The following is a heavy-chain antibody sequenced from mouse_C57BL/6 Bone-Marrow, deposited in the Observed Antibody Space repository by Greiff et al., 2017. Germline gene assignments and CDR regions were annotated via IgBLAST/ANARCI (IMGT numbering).Heavy chain of an antibody. J-gene: IGHJ2*01. V-gene: IGHV5-6*02. CDR2: ISSGGSYT. D-gene: IGHD4-1*02. CDR1: GFTFSSYG. Sequence: DVMLVESGGDLVKPGGSLKLSCAASGFTFSSYGMSWVRQTPDKRLEWVATISSGGSYTHYPDSVKGRFTISRDNAKNTLYLQMSSLKSEDTAVYYCASTGTGVYFDDWGQGTTLTVSS. CDR3: ASTGTGVYFDD.